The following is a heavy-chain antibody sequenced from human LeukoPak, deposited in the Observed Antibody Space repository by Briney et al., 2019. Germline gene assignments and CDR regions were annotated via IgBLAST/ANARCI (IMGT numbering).Heavy chain of an antibody. CDR3: ARGRGAVAGLNY. J-gene: IGHJ4*02. D-gene: IGHD6-19*01. CDR2: MNPNSGNT. CDR1: GYTFTSYD. Sequence: ASVKVSCKASGYTFTSYDINWVRQATGQGLEWMGWMNPNSGNTGCAQKFQGRVTMTRNTSISTAYMELSSLRSEDTAVYYCARGRGAVAGLNYRGQGTLVTVSS. V-gene: IGHV1-8*01.